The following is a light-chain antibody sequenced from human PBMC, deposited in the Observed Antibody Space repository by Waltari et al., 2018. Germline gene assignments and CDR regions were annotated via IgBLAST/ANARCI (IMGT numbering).Light chain of an antibody. CDR1: SSEVGNYNL. CDR2: EVT. CDR3: CSYAGLGIYV. V-gene: IGLV2-23*02. Sequence: QSGLTQPASVSGSPGQSITISCTGTSSEVGNYNLVSWYQQYPGKAPKLMVYEVTKRTSVVSARFSVSKSGNAASLTISGLQSEDEADYYCCSYAGLGIYVFGTGTKVTVL. J-gene: IGLJ1*01.